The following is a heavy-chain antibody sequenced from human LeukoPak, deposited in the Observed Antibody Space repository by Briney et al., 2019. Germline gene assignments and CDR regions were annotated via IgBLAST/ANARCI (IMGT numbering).Heavy chain of an antibody. Sequence: GGSLRLSCAASGFTFSSYSMNWVRQAPGKGLEWASSISSSSSYIYYADSVKGRFTISRDNAKNSLYLQMNSLRAEDTAVYYCARDIIRSSSWYTYYFDYWGQGTLVTVSS. J-gene: IGHJ4*02. V-gene: IGHV3-21*01. CDR2: ISSSSSYI. D-gene: IGHD6-13*01. CDR1: GFTFSSYS. CDR3: ARDIIRSSSWYTYYFDY.